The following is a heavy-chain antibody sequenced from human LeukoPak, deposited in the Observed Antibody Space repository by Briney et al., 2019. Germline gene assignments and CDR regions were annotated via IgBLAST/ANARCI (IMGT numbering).Heavy chain of an antibody. V-gene: IGHV3-74*01. Sequence: PGGSLRLSCAASGFTFSSYWMHWVRQAPGKGLVWVSRINSDGSITSYVDSVKGRFTFSRDNAKNTLYLQMNSLRGDDTAMYYCARDQGAVPGTDWFDSWGQGTLVTVSS. CDR3: ARDQGAVPGTDWFDS. J-gene: IGHJ5*01. D-gene: IGHD6-19*01. CDR2: INSDGSIT. CDR1: GFTFSSYW.